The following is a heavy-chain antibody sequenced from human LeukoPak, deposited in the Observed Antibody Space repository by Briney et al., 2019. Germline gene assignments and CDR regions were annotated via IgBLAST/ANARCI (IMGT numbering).Heavy chain of an antibody. CDR1: GGSFSGYY. CDR3: ARGGAYVLRYFRSGPKKTFDY. CDR2: INHSGST. Sequence: SETLSLTCAVYGGSFSGYYWSWIRQPPGKGLEWIGEINHSGSTNYNPSLKSRVTISVDTSKNQFSLKLSSVTAADTAVYYCARGGAYVLRYFRSGPKKTFDYWGQGTLVTVSS. D-gene: IGHD3-9*01. J-gene: IGHJ4*02. V-gene: IGHV4-34*01.